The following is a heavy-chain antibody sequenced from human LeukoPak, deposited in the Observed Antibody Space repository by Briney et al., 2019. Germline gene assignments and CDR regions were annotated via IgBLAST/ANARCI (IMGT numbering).Heavy chain of an antibody. J-gene: IGHJ3*02. D-gene: IGHD3-22*01. V-gene: IGHV3-23*01. CDR3: AKWIYYDSSGPDAFDI. CDR1: GFTFSTYA. Sequence: HAGGSLRLSCAASGFTFSTYAMSWVRQAPGKGLEWVSLIICSGGSIHYADSVRGRFTISRDNFKNTVFLQLSSLRPEDTAVYYCAKWIYYDSSGPDAFDIWGQGTMVTVSS. CDR2: IICSGGSI.